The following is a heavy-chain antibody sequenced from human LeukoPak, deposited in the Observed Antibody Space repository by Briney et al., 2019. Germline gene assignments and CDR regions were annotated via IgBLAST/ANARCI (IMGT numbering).Heavy chain of an antibody. D-gene: IGHD5-12*01. J-gene: IGHJ4*02. CDR3: AREVRGGYSGYEPLYYFDY. CDR1: GFTVSSNY. Sequence: GGSLRLSCAASGFTVSSNYMSWVRQAPGKGLEWVSVIYSGGTTYYADSVKGRFTISRDNSKNTLYLQMNSLRAEDTAVYYCAREVRGGYSGYEPLYYFDYWGQGILVTVSS. V-gene: IGHV3-53*01. CDR2: IYSGGTT.